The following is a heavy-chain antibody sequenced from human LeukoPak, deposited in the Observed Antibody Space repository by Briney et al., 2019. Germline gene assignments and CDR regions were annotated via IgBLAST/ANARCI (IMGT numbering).Heavy chain of an antibody. Sequence: ASVKVSCKASRYTFTGYYIHWVRQAPGQGPEWMGWINPDNGGTNYAQKFQGRVTMTRDTSINTAYMEVSRLKSDDTAVYYRARESADIVVVVTAALRRSWFDPWGQGTLVTVSS. CDR2: INPDNGGT. V-gene: IGHV1-2*02. CDR3: ARESADIVVVVTAALRRSWFDP. J-gene: IGHJ5*02. CDR1: RYTFTGYY. D-gene: IGHD2-15*01.